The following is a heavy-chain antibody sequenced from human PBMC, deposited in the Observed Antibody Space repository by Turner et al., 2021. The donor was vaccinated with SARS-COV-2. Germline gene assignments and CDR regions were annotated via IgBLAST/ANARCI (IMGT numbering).Heavy chain of an antibody. J-gene: IGHJ4*02. CDR2: IHPSGTT. D-gene: IGHD2-15*01. CDR3: AKGDDSRKSGLL. CDR1: GGSFSGYY. Sequence: QVQLQQWGSGLLTPSETLSLPCAVYGGSFSGYYWTWIRQPPEKGLEWIGEIHPSGTTYHNPSIKGRVTMSVETSKNQFDLKVSSVTAADTAVYYCAKGDDSRKSGLLWGQGTLVTVSS. V-gene: IGHV4-34*02.